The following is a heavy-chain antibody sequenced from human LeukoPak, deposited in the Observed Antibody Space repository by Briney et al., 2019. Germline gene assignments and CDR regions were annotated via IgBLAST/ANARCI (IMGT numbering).Heavy chain of an antibody. D-gene: IGHD1-26*01. CDR2: ISTNGNYI. CDR3: ARDLLGAEDAFDI. CDR1: GFTFSTYS. J-gene: IGHJ3*02. V-gene: IGHV3-21*01. Sequence: GGSLRLSCAASGFTFSTYSMNWVRQAPGKGLEWISTISTNGNYIYYADSVRGRFSISRDIAKSSLFLQMNSLKVEDTAVYYCARDLLGAEDAFDIWGQGTMVIVSS.